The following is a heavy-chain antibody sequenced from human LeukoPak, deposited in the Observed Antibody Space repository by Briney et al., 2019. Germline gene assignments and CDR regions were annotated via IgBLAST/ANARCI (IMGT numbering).Heavy chain of an antibody. D-gene: IGHD1-26*01. Sequence: GGSLRLSCAASGFIFSNYDMSWVRQAPGKGLEWVSTISGSGGSIHYADSVKGRFTISRDNSKNTLYLQINSLRVEDAAVYYCAKGGGSARLGNWGQGTLVTVSS. J-gene: IGHJ4*02. CDR3: AKGGGSARLGN. V-gene: IGHV3-23*01. CDR2: ISGSGGSI. CDR1: GFIFSNYD.